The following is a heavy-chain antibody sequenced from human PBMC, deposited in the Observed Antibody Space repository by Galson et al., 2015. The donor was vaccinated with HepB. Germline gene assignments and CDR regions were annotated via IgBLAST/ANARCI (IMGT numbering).Heavy chain of an antibody. Sequence: SLRLSCAASGFTFSSYAMSWVRQAPGKGLEWVSAISGSGGSTYYADSVKGRFTISRDNSKNTLYLQMNSLRAEDTAVYYCAKEPALIVVVPADYYFDYWGQGTLVTVSS. V-gene: IGHV3-23*01. D-gene: IGHD2-2*01. CDR2: ISGSGGST. CDR1: GFTFSSYA. CDR3: AKEPALIVVVPADYYFDY. J-gene: IGHJ4*02.